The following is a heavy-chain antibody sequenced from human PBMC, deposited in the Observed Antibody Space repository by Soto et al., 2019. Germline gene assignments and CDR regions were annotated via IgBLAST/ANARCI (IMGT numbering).Heavy chain of an antibody. CDR1: GYTFTSYG. J-gene: IGHJ4*02. CDR2: ISAYNGNT. CDR3: ARDQYYDYVWGSYSFDY. V-gene: IGHV1-18*01. D-gene: IGHD3-16*01. Sequence: QVQLVQSGAEVKKPGASVKVSCKASGYTFTSYGISWVRQAPGQGLEWMGWISAYNGNTNYAQKLQGRVTMTTDTSPGTAYMGLRSLRSDDAAVYYCARDQYYDYVWGSYSFDYWGQGTLVTVSS.